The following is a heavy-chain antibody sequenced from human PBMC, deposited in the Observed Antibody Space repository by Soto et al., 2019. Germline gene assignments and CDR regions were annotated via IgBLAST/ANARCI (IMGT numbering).Heavy chain of an antibody. V-gene: IGHV3-23*01. CDR1: GCTFSSYG. CDR3: AKDGGLGPSIVLMVYAREPPDYFDY. Sequence: PGVSMRLSWAAAGCTFSSYGSSWVSLATGTGLEWVSALSGSGGSTYYADSVKGRSTISRDNSKNTLYLQMNSLRAEDTAVYYCAKDGGLGPSIVLMVYAREPPDYFDYWGQGTLVTVSS. CDR2: LSGSGGST. D-gene: IGHD2-8*01. J-gene: IGHJ4*02.